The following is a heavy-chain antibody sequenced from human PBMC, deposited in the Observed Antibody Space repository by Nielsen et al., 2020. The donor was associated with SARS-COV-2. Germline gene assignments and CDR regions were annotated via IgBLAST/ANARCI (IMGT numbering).Heavy chain of an antibody. CDR2: ISGSGSYI. CDR1: GFTLRTYT. J-gene: IGHJ4*02. CDR3: ARDLRSRATRPYSFDF. V-gene: IGHV3-21*06. D-gene: IGHD1-1*01. Sequence: GESLKISCEVAGFTLRTYTMIWVRQPPGKGLEWVSSISGSGSYIYYADSVKGRFTISRDNAQNSLFLQMNSLRADDTAVYYCARDLRSRATRPYSFDFGGQGTLVTVSS.